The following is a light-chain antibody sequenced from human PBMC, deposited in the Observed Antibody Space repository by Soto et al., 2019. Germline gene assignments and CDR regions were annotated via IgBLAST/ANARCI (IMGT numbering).Light chain of an antibody. CDR2: DAS. V-gene: IGKV3-15*01. CDR3: QQYNNWLWT. J-gene: IGKJ1*01. CDR1: QSVSRN. Sequence: EIVMTQSPATLSVSPGERATLSCRASQSVSRNVAWYQQKPGQAPRLLIRDASTRATGISVRFSGSGSGTEFTLTISSLQSEDFAVYYCQQYNNWLWTFGQGTKVEIK.